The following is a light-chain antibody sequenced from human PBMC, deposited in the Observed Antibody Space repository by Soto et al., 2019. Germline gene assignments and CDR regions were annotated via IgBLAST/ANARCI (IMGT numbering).Light chain of an antibody. Sequence: VFSLSPGTLSLSPGERATLSCRASQSVSSSYLAWYQQRPGQAPRLLIYGASSRATGIPDRFSGSGSGTDFTLTISRLEAEDFAVYYCQQYGSSSWTFGQGTKVDIK. CDR3: QQYGSSSWT. CDR2: GAS. CDR1: QSVSSSY. V-gene: IGKV3-20*01. J-gene: IGKJ1*01.